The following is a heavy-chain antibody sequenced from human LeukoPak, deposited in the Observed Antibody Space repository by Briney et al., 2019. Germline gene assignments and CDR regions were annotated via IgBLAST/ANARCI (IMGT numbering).Heavy chain of an antibody. D-gene: IGHD3-22*01. CDR1: GGSISSYY. CDR3: ARSRGGYPFDY. V-gene: IGHV4-59*01. J-gene: IGHJ4*02. Sequence: PSETLSLTCTVAGGSISSYYWSWIRQPAGKGVGWDGYIYYSGSTNYNTSLKSRVTISVETSKNQFSLKLSSVTAADTPVIYGARSRGGYPFDYWGQGTLVTVSS. CDR2: IYYSGST.